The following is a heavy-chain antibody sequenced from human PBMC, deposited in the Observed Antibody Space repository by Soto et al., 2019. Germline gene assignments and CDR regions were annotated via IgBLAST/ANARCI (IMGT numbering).Heavy chain of an antibody. J-gene: IGHJ4*02. D-gene: IGHD5-18*01. V-gene: IGHV3-72*01. CDR3: ARSTSGYSYGTPYFDY. CDR1: GFTFSDHY. CDR2: TRNKANSYTT. Sequence: GGSLRLSCAASGFTFSDHYMDWVRQAPGKGLEWVGRTRNKANSYTTEYAASVKGRFTISRDDSKNSLYLQMNSLKTEDTAVYYCARSTSGYSYGTPYFDYWGQGTLVTVSS.